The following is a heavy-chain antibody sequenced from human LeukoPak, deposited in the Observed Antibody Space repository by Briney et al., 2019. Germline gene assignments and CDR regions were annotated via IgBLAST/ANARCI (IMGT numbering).Heavy chain of an antibody. CDR1: GFTFSYYS. CDR2: ISSSGNNI. J-gene: IGHJ3*02. CDR3: ARDGGATPRGDAFDI. D-gene: IGHD1-26*01. V-gene: IGHV3-21*01. Sequence: GGSLRLSCAASGFTFSYYSMNWVRQAPGKGLEWVSSISSSGNNIYYTDSVKGRFTISRDNSKNTLYLQMNSLRAEDTAVYYCARDGGATPRGDAFDIWGQGTMVTVSS.